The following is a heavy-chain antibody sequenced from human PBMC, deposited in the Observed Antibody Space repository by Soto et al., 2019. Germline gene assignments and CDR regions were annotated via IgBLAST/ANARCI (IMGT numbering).Heavy chain of an antibody. V-gene: IGHV4-30-4*01. D-gene: IGHD2-15*01. CDR2: IYYSGST. CDR3: ASRRTTTYCSGGSCFARGFDY. Sequence: QVQLQESGPGLVKPSQTLSLTCTVSGGSISSGDYYWCWIRQPPGKGLEWMGYIYYSGSTYYNPSLQSRVTTSVDTSKNQFSLKLSSVTAADTAVYYCASRRTTTYCSGGSCFARGFDYWGQGTPVTVSS. J-gene: IGHJ4*02. CDR1: GGSISSGDYY.